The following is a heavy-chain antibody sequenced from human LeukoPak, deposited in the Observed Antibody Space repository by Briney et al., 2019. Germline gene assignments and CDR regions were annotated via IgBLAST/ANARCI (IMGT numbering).Heavy chain of an antibody. V-gene: IGHV1-18*01. CDR1: GYTFTSYG. J-gene: IGHJ4*02. Sequence: GASVKVSCKASGYTFTSYGISWVRQAPGQGLESMGWISAYNGNTNYAQKLQGRVTMTTDTSTSTAYMELRSLRSDDTAVYYCARASGYSSGHDYFDYWGQGTLVTVSS. D-gene: IGHD6-19*01. CDR3: ARASGYSSGHDYFDY. CDR2: ISAYNGNT.